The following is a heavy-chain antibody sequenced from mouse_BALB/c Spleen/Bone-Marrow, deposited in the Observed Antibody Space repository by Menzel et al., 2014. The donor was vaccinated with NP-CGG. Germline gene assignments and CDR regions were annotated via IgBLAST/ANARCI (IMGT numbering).Heavy chain of an antibody. CDR1: GFTFSSDS. Sequence: EVHLVESGGGLVQPGGSLKLSCAASGFTFSSDSMSWVRHTPEKRLEWVAYISNGGGSTYYPDTVKGRFPISRDNAKNTLYLQMSTLKSEDTAMYFCARHGLYYGSSSFANWGQGTLVTVSA. V-gene: IGHV5-12-2*01. CDR3: ARHGLYYGSSSFAN. CDR2: ISNGGGST. J-gene: IGHJ3*01. D-gene: IGHD1-1*01.